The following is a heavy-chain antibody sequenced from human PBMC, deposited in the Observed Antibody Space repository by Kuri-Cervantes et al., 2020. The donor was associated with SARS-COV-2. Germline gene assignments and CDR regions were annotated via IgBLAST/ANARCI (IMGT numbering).Heavy chain of an antibody. Sequence: LKISWAASGFTFSSYAMHWVRQAPGKGLEWVAVISYDGSNKYYADSVKGRFTISRDNSKNTLYLQMNSLRAEDTAVYYCAREAWEDGYRAGAVDIWGQGTMVTVSS. D-gene: IGHD6-13*01. CDR3: AREAWEDGYRAGAVDI. CDR2: ISYDGSNK. V-gene: IGHV3-30-3*01. J-gene: IGHJ3*02. CDR1: GFTFSSYA.